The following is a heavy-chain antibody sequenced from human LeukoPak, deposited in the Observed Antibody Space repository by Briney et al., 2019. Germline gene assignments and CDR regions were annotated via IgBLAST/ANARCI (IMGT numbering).Heavy chain of an antibody. CDR3: AREAYNWNIDVFDI. V-gene: IGHV3-21*01. CDR1: GFTFSSYT. D-gene: IGHD1/OR15-1a*01. J-gene: IGHJ3*02. Sequence: PGGSLRLSCAASGFTFSSYTMNWVRQAPGKGLEWVSSITSSSSYIYYADSVKGRFTISRHNAKNSLNLQMNSLRAEDTAVYYCAREAYNWNIDVFDIWGQGTLVTVSS. CDR2: ITSSSSYI.